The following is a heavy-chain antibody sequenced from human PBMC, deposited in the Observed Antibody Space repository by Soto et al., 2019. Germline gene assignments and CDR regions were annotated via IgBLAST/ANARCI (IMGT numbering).Heavy chain of an antibody. V-gene: IGHV3-23*01. CDR1: GFTFSSYA. J-gene: IGHJ3*02. Sequence: EVQLLESGGGLVQPGGSLRLSCAASGFTFSSYAMSWVRQAPGKGLEWVSAISGSGGSTYYADSVKGRFTISRDNSKNTLYLQMNSLRAEDTAVYYCAKQITFGGVIARGAFDIWGQGTMVTVSS. D-gene: IGHD3-16*02. CDR2: ISGSGGST. CDR3: AKQITFGGVIARGAFDI.